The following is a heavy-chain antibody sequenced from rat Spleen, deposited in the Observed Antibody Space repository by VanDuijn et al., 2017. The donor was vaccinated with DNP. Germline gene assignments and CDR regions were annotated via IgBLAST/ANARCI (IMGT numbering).Heavy chain of an antibody. CDR2: IWAGGST. D-gene: IGHD1-12*03. CDR3: ARHGPYDGYPFDY. V-gene: IGHV2-72*01. CDR1: GFSLTSNG. J-gene: IGHJ2*01. Sequence: QVQLEESGPGLMQPSETLSLTCTVSGFSLTSNGVGWVRQPLGKGLVWMGTIWAGGSTNYNSAVQSRRSISRDPSKSQVFLKMNSLQPEDTGTYYCARHGPYDGYPFDYWGQGVMVTVSS.